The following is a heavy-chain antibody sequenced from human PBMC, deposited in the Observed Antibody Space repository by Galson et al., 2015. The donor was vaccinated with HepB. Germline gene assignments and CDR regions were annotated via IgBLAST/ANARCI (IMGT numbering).Heavy chain of an antibody. V-gene: IGHV3-7*03. D-gene: IGHD3-3*02. CDR2: IKQDGGET. CDR1: GFSFSTYW. CDR3: AGISPW. Sequence: SLRLSCAASGFSFSTYWMTWVRQAPGKGLEWVANIKQDGGETYYLDSVKGRFTISRDNAKSSVYLQMNSLRAEDTAAYYCAGISPWWGQGTLVTVSS. J-gene: IGHJ4*02.